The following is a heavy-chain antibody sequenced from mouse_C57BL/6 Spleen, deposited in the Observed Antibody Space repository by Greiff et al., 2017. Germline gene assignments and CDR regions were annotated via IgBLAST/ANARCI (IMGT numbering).Heavy chain of an antibody. CDR1: GYTFTSYW. D-gene: IGHD2-1*01. CDR2: IDPSDSYT. V-gene: IGHV1-50*01. Sequence: QVQLKQPGAELVKPGASVKLSCKASGYTFTSYWMQWVKQRPGQGLEWIGEIDPSDSYTNYNQKFKGKATLTVDTSSSTAYMQLSSLTSEDSAVYYCARPPLYGTYYFDYWGQGTTLTVSS. J-gene: IGHJ2*01. CDR3: ARPPLYGTYYFDY.